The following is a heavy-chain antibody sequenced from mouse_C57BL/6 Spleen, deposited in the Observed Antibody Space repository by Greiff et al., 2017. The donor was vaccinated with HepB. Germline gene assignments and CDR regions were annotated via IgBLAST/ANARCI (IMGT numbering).Heavy chain of an antibody. Sequence: QVQLQQPGAELVKPGASVKLSCKASGYTFTSYWMHWVKQRPGQGLEWIGMIHPNSGSTNYNEKFKSKATLTVDKSSSTAYMQLSSRTSEDSAVYYCAFYSNYWFAYWGQGTLVTVSA. CDR1: GYTFTSYW. V-gene: IGHV1-64*01. J-gene: IGHJ3*01. CDR2: IHPNSGST. D-gene: IGHD2-5*01. CDR3: AFYSNYWFAY.